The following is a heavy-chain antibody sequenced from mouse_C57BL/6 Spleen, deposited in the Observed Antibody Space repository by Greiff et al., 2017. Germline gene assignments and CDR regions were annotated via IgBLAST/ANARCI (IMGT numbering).Heavy chain of an antibody. V-gene: IGHV1-26*01. CDR2: INPNNGGT. CDR1: GYTFTDYY. CDR3: ARPTVVAHWYFDV. D-gene: IGHD1-1*01. Sequence: VQLQQSGPDLVKPGASVKISCKASGYTFTDYYMNWVKQSHGKSLEWIGDINPNNGGTSYNQKFKGKATLTVDKSSSTAYMELRSLTSEDSAVYYCARPTVVAHWYFDVWGTGTTVTVSS. J-gene: IGHJ1*03.